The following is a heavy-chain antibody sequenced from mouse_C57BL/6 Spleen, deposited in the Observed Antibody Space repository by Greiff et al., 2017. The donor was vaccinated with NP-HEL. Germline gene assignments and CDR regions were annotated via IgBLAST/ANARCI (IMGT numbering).Heavy chain of an antibody. CDR3: ARSKAGNYFDY. V-gene: IGHV1-82*01. J-gene: IGHJ2*01. D-gene: IGHD1-1*02. Sequence: QVQLQQSGPELVKPGASVKISCKASGYAFSSSWMNWVKQRPGKGLEWIGRIYPGDGDNNYNGKFKGKATLTADKSSSTAYMQLSSLTSEDSAVYFCARSKAGNYFDYWGQGTTLTVSS. CDR1: GYAFSSSW. CDR2: IYPGDGDN.